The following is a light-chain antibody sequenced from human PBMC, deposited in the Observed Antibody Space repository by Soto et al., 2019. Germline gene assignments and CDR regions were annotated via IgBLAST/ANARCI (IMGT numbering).Light chain of an antibody. J-gene: IGKJ4*01. CDR3: QQLNSYPLT. V-gene: IGKV1-9*01. CDR1: QDITSY. Sequence: DIQLTQSPSFLSASVGDRVTLTCRASQDITSYLAWYQQKPGKAPKLLIYAACTLQSGVPSRFSGSGSGTEFTLTISSLQPEDFATYYCQQLNSYPLTFGGGTKVEIK. CDR2: AAC.